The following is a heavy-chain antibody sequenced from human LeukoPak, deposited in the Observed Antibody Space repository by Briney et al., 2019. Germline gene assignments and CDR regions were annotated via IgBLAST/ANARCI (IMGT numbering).Heavy chain of an antibody. D-gene: IGHD3-3*01. CDR3: ASSSDYDLIGGL. J-gene: IGHJ4*02. CDR1: GGSFSDYY. Sequence: PSETLSLTCDVYGGSFSDYYWIWIRQPPGKGLEWIGELNHSGMPTYNPSLKSRVTISLDTSKNQFSLKVTSVTAADTAVYYCASSSDYDLIGGLWAQGTLVTVSS. V-gene: IGHV4-34*01. CDR2: LNHSGMP.